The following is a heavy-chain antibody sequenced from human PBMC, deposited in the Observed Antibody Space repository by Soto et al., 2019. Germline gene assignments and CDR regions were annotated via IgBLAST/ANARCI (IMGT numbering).Heavy chain of an antibody. CDR1: GFTFSSYG. Sequence: GGSLRLSCAASGFTFSSYGMHWVRQAPGKGLEWVAVISYDGSNKYYAGSVKGRFTISRDNSKNTLYLQMNSLRAEDTAVYYCAKDLDSSEFDYWGQGTLVTVSS. D-gene: IGHD6-19*01. J-gene: IGHJ4*02. CDR3: AKDLDSSEFDY. V-gene: IGHV3-30*18. CDR2: ISYDGSNK.